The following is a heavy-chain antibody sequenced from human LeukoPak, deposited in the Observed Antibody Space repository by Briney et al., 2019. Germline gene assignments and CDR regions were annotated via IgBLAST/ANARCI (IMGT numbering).Heavy chain of an antibody. CDR2: IRCSGGNT. CDR3: AKHRYGRVSVLAPFDY. CDR1: GFTFSSYA. D-gene: IGHD2-8*01. V-gene: IGHV3-23*01. J-gene: IGHJ4*02. Sequence: GGSLRLSCAASGFTFSSYAMSWVRQAPGKGLEWVAAIRCSGGNTYYADSVKGRFTISRDNSKNTLYLQMNSLRAEDTAVYYCAKHRYGRVSVLAPFDYWGQGTLVTVSS.